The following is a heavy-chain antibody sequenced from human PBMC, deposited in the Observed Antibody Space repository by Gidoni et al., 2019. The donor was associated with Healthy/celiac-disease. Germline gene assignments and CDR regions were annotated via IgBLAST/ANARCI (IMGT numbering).Heavy chain of an antibody. Sequence: QVQLQQWGAGLLKPSETLSLTCAVYGGSFSGYYWSWIRQPPGKGLEWIGEINHSGSTNYNPSLKSRVTISVDTSKNQFSLKLSSVTAADTAVYYCAREKYRLDRFEPWIQPDRAFDIWGQGTMVTVSS. J-gene: IGHJ3*02. CDR3: AREKYRLDRFEPWIQPDRAFDI. CDR2: INHSGST. V-gene: IGHV4-34*01. D-gene: IGHD5-18*01. CDR1: GGSFSGYY.